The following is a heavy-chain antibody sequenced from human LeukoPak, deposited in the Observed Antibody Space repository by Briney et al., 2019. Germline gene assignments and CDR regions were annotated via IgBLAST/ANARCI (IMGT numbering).Heavy chain of an antibody. D-gene: IGHD3-10*01. Sequence: GASVKVSCKASGYTFTSYDINWVRQAPGQGLEWMGWISAYNGNTNYPQKLQGRVTMTADASTSTAYMELRSLISDDTAVYYCARGEFPDCWGQGTLVTVSS. CDR2: ISAYNGNT. CDR3: ARGEFPDC. V-gene: IGHV1-18*01. J-gene: IGHJ4*02. CDR1: GYTFTSYD.